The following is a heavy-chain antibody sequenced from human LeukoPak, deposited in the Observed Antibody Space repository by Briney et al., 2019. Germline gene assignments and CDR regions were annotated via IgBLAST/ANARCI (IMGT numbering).Heavy chain of an antibody. J-gene: IGHJ5*02. CDR2: INHSGST. V-gene: IGHV4-34*01. D-gene: IGHD6-13*01. Sequence: KTSETLSLTCAVYGGSFSGYYWSWIRQPPGKGLEWIGEINHSGSTNYNPSLKSRVTISVDTSKNQFPLKLSSVTAADTAVYYCARGRIAAAVVRKRGDWFDPWGQGTLVTVSS. CDR1: GGSFSGYY. CDR3: ARGRIAAAVVRKRGDWFDP.